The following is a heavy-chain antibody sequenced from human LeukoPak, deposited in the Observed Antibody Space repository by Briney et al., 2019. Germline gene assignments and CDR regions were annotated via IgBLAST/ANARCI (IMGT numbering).Heavy chain of an antibody. D-gene: IGHD1-26*01. J-gene: IGHJ4*02. CDR3: VRESRSGSYSGY. CDR1: GFTFSSYW. Sequence: GGSLRLSCAASGFTFSSYWMSWVRQAPGKGLEWVANINQGGSDKHHVDSRFTISRDNANNSLYLQMNSLRAEDTAVYYCVRESRSGSYSGYWGQGTLVTVSS. CDR2: INQGGSDK. V-gene: IGHV3-7*01.